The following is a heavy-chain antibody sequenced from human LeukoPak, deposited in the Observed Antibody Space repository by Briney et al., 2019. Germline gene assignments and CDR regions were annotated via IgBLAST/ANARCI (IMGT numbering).Heavy chain of an antibody. D-gene: IGHD2-15*01. CDR3: ARVSEGSGYCSGGSCYYFDY. CDR2: INHSGST. J-gene: IGHJ4*02. CDR1: GYSISSGYY. Sequence: PSETLSLTCTVSGYSISSGYYWGWIRQPPGKGLEWIGEINHSGSTNYNPSLKSRVTISVDTSKNQFSLKLSSVTAADTAVYYCARVSEGSGYCSGGSCYYFDYWGQGTLVTVSS. V-gene: IGHV4-38-2*02.